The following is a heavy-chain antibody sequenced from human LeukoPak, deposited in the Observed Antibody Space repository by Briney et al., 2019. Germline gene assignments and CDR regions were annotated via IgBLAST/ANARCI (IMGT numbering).Heavy chain of an antibody. D-gene: IGHD2-8*01. CDR1: GFTFGDYV. V-gene: IGHV3-49*04. CDR2: IRSKGYGGTT. CDR3: TRAGVTTNWFDP. Sequence: GGPLRLSCTALGFTFGDYVMNWVRQAPGKGLEWVGFIRSKGYGGTTEYAASVKGRFMISRDDSKSIAYLQMTSLKTEDTAVYFCTRAGVTTNWFDPWGQGTLVTVSS. J-gene: IGHJ5*02.